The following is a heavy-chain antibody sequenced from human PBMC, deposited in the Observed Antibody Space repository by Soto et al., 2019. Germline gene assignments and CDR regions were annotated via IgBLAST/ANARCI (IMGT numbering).Heavy chain of an antibody. J-gene: IGHJ4*02. CDR2: ISGSGGST. CDR1: GFTFSSYA. V-gene: IGHV3-23*01. D-gene: IGHD6-19*01. Sequence: EVQLLESGGGLVQPGGSLRLSCAASGFTFSSYAMSWVRQAPGKGLEWVSAISGSGGSTYYADSVKGRFTISRDNSKNTLYLQMNSLRAEDTAVYYCAKDRRGIAVAGRPSDYWGQGTLVTVSS. CDR3: AKDRRGIAVAGRPSDY.